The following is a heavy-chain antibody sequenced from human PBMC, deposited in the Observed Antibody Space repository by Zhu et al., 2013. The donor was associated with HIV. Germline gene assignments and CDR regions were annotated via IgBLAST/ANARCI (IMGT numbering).Heavy chain of an antibody. CDR1: GYTFTSYD. V-gene: IGHV1-8*03. CDR3: ARGGVDYDFWSGYYMRWFDP. J-gene: IGHJ5*02. D-gene: IGHD3-3*01. CDR2: MNPNSGNT. Sequence: QVQLVQSGAEVKTPGASVKVSCKTSGYTFTSYDINWLRQATGQGLEWMGWMNPNSGNTAYAQKFQGRVAITRNTSISTAYMELSGLRSEGTAVYYCARGGVDYDFWSGYYMRWFDPWGQGTLVTVSS.